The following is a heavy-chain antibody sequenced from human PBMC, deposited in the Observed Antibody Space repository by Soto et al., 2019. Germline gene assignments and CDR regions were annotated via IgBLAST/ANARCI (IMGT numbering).Heavy chain of an antibody. CDR2: ISGSGGST. Sequence: EVQLLESGGGLVQPGGSLRLSCAASGFTFSSYAMSWVRQAPGKWLEWVSAISGSGGSTYYADSVKGRFTISRDNSKNTLYLQMNSLRAEDTAVYYCAKGGYSGYASTDYWGQGTLVTVSS. D-gene: IGHD5-12*01. CDR1: GFTFSSYA. CDR3: AKGGYSGYASTDY. J-gene: IGHJ4*02. V-gene: IGHV3-23*01.